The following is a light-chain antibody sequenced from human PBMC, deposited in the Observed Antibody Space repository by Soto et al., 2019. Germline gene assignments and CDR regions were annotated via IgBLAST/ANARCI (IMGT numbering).Light chain of an antibody. V-gene: IGKV1-5*01. CDR2: EAT. Sequence: DIQMTQSPSTLSASVGDRVTITCRASQSISTWLAGYQQKPGKAPKLLIFEATTLETGVPSRFSGSGSGTDFNLTITRLQPDDLATYYSQQYSTYWTFGQGTKVEVK. CDR1: QSISTW. J-gene: IGKJ1*01. CDR3: QQYSTYWT.